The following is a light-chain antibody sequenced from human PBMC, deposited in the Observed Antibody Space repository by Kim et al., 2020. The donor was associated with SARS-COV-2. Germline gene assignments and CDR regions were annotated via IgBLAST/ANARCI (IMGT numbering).Light chain of an antibody. CDR2: KAS. J-gene: IGKJ2*03. CDR1: QSIGNW. Sequence: ASVGDRVTITCRASQSIGNWLAWYQQKPGKAPKLLIYKASSLESGVPSRFSGSGSGTEFTLTISSLQPDDFATYYCQQYNSYSPYSFGQGTKLEIK. V-gene: IGKV1-5*03. CDR3: QQYNSYSPYS.